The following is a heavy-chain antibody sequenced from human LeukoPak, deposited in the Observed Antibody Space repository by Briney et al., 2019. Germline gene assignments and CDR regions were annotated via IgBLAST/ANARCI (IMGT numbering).Heavy chain of an antibody. V-gene: IGHV3-30-3*01. Sequence: GRSLRLSCAASGFTFSSYAMHWVRQAPGKGLEWVAVISYDGSNKYYADSVKGRFTISRDNSKNTLYLQMNSLRAEDTAVYYCARDRSHYYGSGSYWPRSIFHYNWFDPWGQGTLVTVSS. D-gene: IGHD3-10*01. CDR3: ARDRSHYYGSGSYWPRSIFHYNWFDP. CDR2: ISYDGSNK. CDR1: GFTFSSYA. J-gene: IGHJ5*02.